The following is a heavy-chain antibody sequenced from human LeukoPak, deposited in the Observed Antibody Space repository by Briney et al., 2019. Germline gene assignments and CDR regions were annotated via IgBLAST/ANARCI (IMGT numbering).Heavy chain of an antibody. V-gene: IGHV4-34*01. CDR2: INHSGST. CDR3: ARGRGGPLRFLEWTNLGYMDV. CDR1: GGSFSGYY. D-gene: IGHD3-3*01. Sequence: SETLSLTCAVYGGSFSGYYWSWIRQPPGKGLEWIGEINHSGSTNYNPSLKSRVTISVDTSKNQFSLKLSSVTAADTAVYHCARGRGGPLRFLEWTNLGYMDVWGKGTTVTVSS. J-gene: IGHJ6*03.